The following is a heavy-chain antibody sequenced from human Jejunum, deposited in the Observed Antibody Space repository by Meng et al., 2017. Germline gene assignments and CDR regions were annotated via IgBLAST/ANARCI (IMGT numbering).Heavy chain of an antibody. V-gene: IGHV3-15*01. J-gene: IGHJ2*01. CDR3: GRAWSLDL. Sequence: EVAVVESGGGLVKPGGSLRLSCAGSGFTFTNAWMNWVRQAPGKGLEWVGRIKSKPNGGTTDYAAPFKGRFTISRDDSKQTVYLEMNSLKTDDTAVYYCGRAWSLDLWGRGTLVTVSS. CDR2: IKSKPNGGTT. CDR1: GFTFTNAW.